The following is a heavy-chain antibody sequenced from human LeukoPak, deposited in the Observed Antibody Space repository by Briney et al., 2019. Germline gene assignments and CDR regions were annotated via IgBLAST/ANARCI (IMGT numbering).Heavy chain of an antibody. CDR1: GYTFTSYD. Sequence: WASVKVSCKASGYTFTSYDINWVRQAPGQGFEWVGWMNPNSGNTGHAQEFQGRVTMTRDTSMSTAYMELSSLRYEDTAVYYCARGRGYDRTGYVYYFDFWGQGTLVTVSS. J-gene: IGHJ4*02. CDR2: MNPNSGNT. V-gene: IGHV1-8*01. CDR3: ARGRGYDRTGYVYYFDF. D-gene: IGHD3-22*01.